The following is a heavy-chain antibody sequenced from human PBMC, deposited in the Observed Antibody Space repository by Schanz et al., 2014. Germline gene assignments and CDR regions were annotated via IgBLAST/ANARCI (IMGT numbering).Heavy chain of an antibody. CDR1: GFTFSSYG. V-gene: IGHV3-33*03. CDR2: TRDDGNNK. D-gene: IGHD3-16*01. J-gene: IGHJ5*01. Sequence: QVQLVESGGGVVQPGRSLRLSCAASGFTFSSYGIHWVRQAPGKGLEWVAATRDDGNNKYYVDSVKGRFTISRDKSKNTLYLQMNSLRADDTAVYYCAKDLDNYGIFDSWGQGTLVTVSS. CDR3: AKDLDNYGIFDS.